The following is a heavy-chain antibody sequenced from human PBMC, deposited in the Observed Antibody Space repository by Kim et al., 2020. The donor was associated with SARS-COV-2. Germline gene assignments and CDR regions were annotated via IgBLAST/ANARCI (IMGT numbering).Heavy chain of an antibody. CDR1: GFTFNRYG. V-gene: IGHV3-21*01. J-gene: IGHJ3*01. CDR2: ISGSSSYI. Sequence: GGSLRLSCAASGFTFNRYGMNWVRQAPGKGLEWVSSISGSSSYIYFADSVKGRFTISRDSAKNSLSLQMNSLRAEDTAVYFCVRDRGDCSSTTCSGTF. D-gene: IGHD2-2*01. CDR3: VRDRGDCSSTTCSGTF.